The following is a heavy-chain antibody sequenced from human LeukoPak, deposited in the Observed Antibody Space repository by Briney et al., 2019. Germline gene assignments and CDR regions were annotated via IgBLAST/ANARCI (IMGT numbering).Heavy chain of an antibody. Sequence: GGSLRLSYTASGFTFGNYEMNWVRQAPGKGLEWISYISSSGSTIDYADSVKGRFTISRDNSKNTLYLQMNSLRAEDTAVYYCAKEYDSSGPFDYWGQGTLVTVSS. CDR3: AKEYDSSGPFDY. CDR1: GFTFGNYE. J-gene: IGHJ4*02. CDR2: ISSSGSTI. D-gene: IGHD3-22*01. V-gene: IGHV3-48*03.